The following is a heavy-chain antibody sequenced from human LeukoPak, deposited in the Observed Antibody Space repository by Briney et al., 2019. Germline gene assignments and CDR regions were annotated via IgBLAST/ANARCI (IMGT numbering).Heavy chain of an antibody. CDR3: TRESNYFGSGAPRYYFDY. V-gene: IGHV3-49*04. Sequence: GGSLRLSCAASGFTFGVYAMSWVRQAPGKGLEWVGFIRSKVYGGTTENAAFVKGRFTISRDDSKSIVYLQMNSLKTEDTAVYFCTRESNYFGSGAPRYYFDYWGQGTLVTVSS. CDR1: GFTFGVYA. D-gene: IGHD3-10*01. J-gene: IGHJ4*02. CDR2: IRSKVYGGTT.